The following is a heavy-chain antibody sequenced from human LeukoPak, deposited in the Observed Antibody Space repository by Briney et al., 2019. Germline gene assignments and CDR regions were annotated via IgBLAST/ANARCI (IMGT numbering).Heavy chain of an antibody. CDR3: ARHSVRLGDAFDI. CDR2: IYYSGST. J-gene: IGHJ3*02. V-gene: IGHV4-59*08. CDR1: GGSISSYY. D-gene: IGHD3-16*01. Sequence: SETLSLTCTVSGGSISSYYWSWIRQPPGKGLEWIGYIYYSGSTNYNPSLKSRVTISVDTSKNQFSLKLSSVTAADTAVYYCARHSVRLGDAFDIWGQGTMVTVSS.